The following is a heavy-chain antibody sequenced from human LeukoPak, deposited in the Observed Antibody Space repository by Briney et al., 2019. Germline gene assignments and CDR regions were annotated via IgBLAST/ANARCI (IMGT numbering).Heavy chain of an antibody. CDR2: IKQDGSEK. D-gene: IGHD3-22*01. CDR1: GFSFSRYW. J-gene: IGHJ4*02. Sequence: GGSLRLSCAASGFSFSRYWMSWVRQAPGKGLEWVANIKQDGSEKYYVDSVKGRFTISRDNAKNSLYLQMNSLRAEDTAVYYCAKPYYYDSSGYYWGQGTLVTVSS. CDR3: AKPYYYDSSGYY. V-gene: IGHV3-7*01.